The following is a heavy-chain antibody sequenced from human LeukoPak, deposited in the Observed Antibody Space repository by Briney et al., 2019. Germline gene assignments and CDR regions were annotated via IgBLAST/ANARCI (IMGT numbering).Heavy chain of an antibody. CDR1: GGSISSYY. V-gene: IGHV4-59*08. J-gene: IGHJ5*02. D-gene: IGHD1-26*01. CDR2: IYYSGST. CDR3: ARSKYSGSYDGWFDP. Sequence: SETLSLTCTVSGGSISSYYWSWIRQPPGKGLEWIAYIYYSGSTNYNPSLKSRVTISVDTSKNQFSLKLSSVTAADTAVYYCARSKYSGSYDGWFDPWGQGTLVTVSS.